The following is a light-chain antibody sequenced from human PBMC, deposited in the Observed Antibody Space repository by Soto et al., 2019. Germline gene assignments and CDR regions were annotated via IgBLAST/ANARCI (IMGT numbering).Light chain of an antibody. J-gene: IGKJ1*01. CDR2: WAS. CDR1: QRVLYSSDNENY. Sequence: DIVMTQSPDSLAVSLGERATINCKSSQRVLYSSDNENYLAWYQQKPGQPPKLLIYWASTRESGVPDRFSGSGSGTDSTLTVSSLQAEDVAVYYCQQYYSPPWTFGQGTKVEIK. CDR3: QQYYSPPWT. V-gene: IGKV4-1*01.